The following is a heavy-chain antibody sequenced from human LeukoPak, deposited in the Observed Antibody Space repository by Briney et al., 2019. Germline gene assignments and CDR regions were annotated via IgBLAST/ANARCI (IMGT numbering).Heavy chain of an antibody. CDR3: ARGPGDYVWGSYRFDY. Sequence: PSETLSLTCAVSGGSISSSNWWSWVRQPPGKGLEWIGEIYHSGSTNYNPSLKSRVTISVDKSKNQSPLKLSSVTAADTAVYYCARGPGDYVWGSYRFDYWGQGTLVTVSS. D-gene: IGHD3-16*02. CDR2: IYHSGST. V-gene: IGHV4-4*02. CDR1: GGSISSSNW. J-gene: IGHJ4*02.